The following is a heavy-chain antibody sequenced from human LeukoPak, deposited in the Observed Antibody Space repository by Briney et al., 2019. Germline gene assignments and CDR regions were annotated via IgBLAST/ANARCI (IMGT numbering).Heavy chain of an antibody. CDR3: ARDVDAPPGWFDP. CDR1: GGSFSGYY. Sequence: PSETLSLTCAVYGGSFSGYYWSWIRQPPGKGLEWIGGINHSRTTNYNPSLKSRVTISVDTSKNQFSLKLSSVTAADTAVYYCARDVDAPPGWFDPWGQGTLVPVSS. J-gene: IGHJ5*02. V-gene: IGHV4-34*01. CDR2: INHSRTT. D-gene: IGHD2-8*01.